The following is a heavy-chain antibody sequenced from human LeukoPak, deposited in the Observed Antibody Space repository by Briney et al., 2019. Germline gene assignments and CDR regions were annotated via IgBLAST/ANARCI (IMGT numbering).Heavy chain of an antibody. CDR2: IRSDGSNK. Sequence: GGSLRPSCAASGFTFSSYGMNWVRQAPGKGLEWVTFIRSDGSNKYYADSVKGRFAISRDNSKNTLYLQMNSLRAEDTAVYYCAKEANWASDDWGQGTLVTVSS. D-gene: IGHD7-27*01. J-gene: IGHJ4*02. V-gene: IGHV3-30*02. CDR1: GFTFSSYG. CDR3: AKEANWASDD.